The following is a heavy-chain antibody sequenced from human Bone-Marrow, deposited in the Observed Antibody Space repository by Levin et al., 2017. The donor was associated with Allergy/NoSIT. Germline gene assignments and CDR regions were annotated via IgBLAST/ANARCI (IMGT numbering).Heavy chain of an antibody. CDR3: ARDQVAAEKVRKDYFDY. Sequence: GESLKISCAASGFTFSSYWMSWVRQAPGKGLEWVANIKQDGSEKYYVDSVKGRFTISRDNAKNSLYLQMNSLRAEDTAVYYCARDQVAAEKVRKDYFDYWGQGTLVTVSS. CDR1: GFTFSSYW. D-gene: IGHD2-15*01. V-gene: IGHV3-7*01. CDR2: IKQDGSEK. J-gene: IGHJ4*02.